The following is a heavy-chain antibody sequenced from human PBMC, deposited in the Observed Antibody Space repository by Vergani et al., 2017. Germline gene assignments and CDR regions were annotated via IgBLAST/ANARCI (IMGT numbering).Heavy chain of an antibody. V-gene: IGHV5-10-1*01. Sequence: EVQLVQSGAEVKKPGESLRISCKGSGYSFTSYWISWVRQMPGKGLECMGRIDPSDSYTNYSPSFQGHVTISADKSISIAYLQWSSLKASDTAMYYCARQVAVAGKWWGPYYYYGMDVWGQGTTVTVSS. CDR2: IDPSDSYT. CDR3: ARQVAVAGKWWGPYYYYGMDV. J-gene: IGHJ6*02. D-gene: IGHD6-19*01. CDR1: GYSFTSYW.